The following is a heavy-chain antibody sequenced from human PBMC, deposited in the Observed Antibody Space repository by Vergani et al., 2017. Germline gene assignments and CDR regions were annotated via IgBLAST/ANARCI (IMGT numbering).Heavy chain of an antibody. CDR2: IYYSGST. J-gene: IGHJ3*02. Sequence: QLQLQESGPGLVKPSETLSLTCTVSGGSISSSSYYWGWIRQPPGKGLEWIGSIYYSGSTYYNPSLKSRVTISVDTSKNQFSLKLSSVTAADTAVYYCARSMYDSSGWRLPGDAFDIWGQGTMVTVSS. CDR1: GGSISSSSYY. V-gene: IGHV4-39*01. D-gene: IGHD3-22*01. CDR3: ARSMYDSSGWRLPGDAFDI.